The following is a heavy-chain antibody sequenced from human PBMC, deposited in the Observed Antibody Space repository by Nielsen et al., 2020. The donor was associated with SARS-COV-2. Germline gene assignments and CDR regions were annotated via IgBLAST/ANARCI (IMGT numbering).Heavy chain of an antibody. CDR2: IDLSDSYT. J-gene: IGHJ5*02. Sequence: GESLKIFCKGSGYSFTSYWISWVRQMPGKGLGWMGRIDLSDSYTNYCPSFQGHVTISADKSISTAYLHWSSLKASDTAMYYCARHTYYYGSGLTWFDPWGQGTLVTVSS. CDR1: GYSFTSYW. D-gene: IGHD3-10*01. V-gene: IGHV5-10-1*01. CDR3: ARHTYYYGSGLTWFDP.